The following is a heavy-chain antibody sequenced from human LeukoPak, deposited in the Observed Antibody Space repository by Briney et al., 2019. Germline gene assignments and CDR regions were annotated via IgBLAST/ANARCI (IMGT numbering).Heavy chain of an antibody. J-gene: IGHJ6*03. V-gene: IGHV4-59*01. CDR2: IYYSGST. D-gene: IGHD4-17*01. CDR1: GGSISSYY. Sequence: SETLSLTCTVSGGSISSYYWSWIRQPPGKGLEWIGYIYYSGSTNYNPSLKSRVTISVDTSKNQFSLKLSSVTAADTAVYYCASSPRLLYGESYYYYMDVWGKGTTVTVSS. CDR3: ASSPRLLYGESYYYYMDV.